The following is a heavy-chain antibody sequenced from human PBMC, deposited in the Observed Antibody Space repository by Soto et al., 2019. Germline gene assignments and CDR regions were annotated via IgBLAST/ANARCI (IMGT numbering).Heavy chain of an antibody. V-gene: IGHV4-31*03. CDR3: ARDVGILFGELSTSANYYYVLDV. J-gene: IGHJ6*02. D-gene: IGHD3-10*02. CDR2: IYYSGST. Sequence: QVQLQESGPGLVKPSQTLSLTCTVSGGSISSGGYYWTWIRQHPEKGLKWIGYIYYSGSTHYNPSLKSRATTPADTSKNQFSLDLYFVTGADTAVYYCARDVGILFGELSTSANYYYVLDVWGQGTTVTVSS. CDR1: GGSISSGGYY.